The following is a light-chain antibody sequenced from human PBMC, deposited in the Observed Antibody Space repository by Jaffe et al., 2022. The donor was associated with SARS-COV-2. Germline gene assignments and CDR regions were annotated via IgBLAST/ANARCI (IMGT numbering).Light chain of an antibody. J-gene: IGKJ4*01. CDR3: QQYNNWPLT. V-gene: IGKV3-15*01. CDR2: GAS. Sequence: EKVMTQSPATLSVSPGERATLSCRASQSISINLAWYQQKPGKAPRLLIYGASTRATGIPARFSGSGSGTEFTLTISSLQSVDFAIYYCQQYNNWPLTFGGGTKVEIK. CDR1: QSISIN.